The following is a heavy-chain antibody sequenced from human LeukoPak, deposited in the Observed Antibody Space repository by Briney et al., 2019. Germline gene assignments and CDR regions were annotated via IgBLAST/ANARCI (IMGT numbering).Heavy chain of an antibody. CDR2: IIPILGIA. J-gene: IGHJ4*02. CDR1: GYTFTSYG. V-gene: IGHV1-69*04. D-gene: IGHD6-13*01. CDR3: AIAAAGTTVIYFDY. Sequence: SVKVSCKASGYTFTSYGISWVRQAPGQGLEWMGRIIPILGIANYAQKFQGRVTITADKSTSTAYMELSSLRSEDAAVYYCAIAAAGTTVIYFDYWGQGTLVTVSS.